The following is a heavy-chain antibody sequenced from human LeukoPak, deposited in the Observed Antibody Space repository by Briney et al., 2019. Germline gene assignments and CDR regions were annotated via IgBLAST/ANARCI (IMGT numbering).Heavy chain of an antibody. CDR2: ITSSSTYI. J-gene: IGHJ4*02. CDR1: GFTLSSYA. V-gene: IGHV3-21*04. Sequence: GGSLRLSCVVSGFTLSSYAMSWVRQAPGKGLEWVSSITSSSTYIYYADSVKGRFTISRDNAENSLYLQMDSLRAEDTAVYYCARDWGAYYDSSGYLLRGVFDYWGQGTLVTVSS. CDR3: ARDWGAYYDSSGYLLRGVFDY. D-gene: IGHD3-22*01.